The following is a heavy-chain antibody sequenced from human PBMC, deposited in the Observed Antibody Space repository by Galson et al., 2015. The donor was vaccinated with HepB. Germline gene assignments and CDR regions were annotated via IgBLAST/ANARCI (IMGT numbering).Heavy chain of an antibody. V-gene: IGHV3-11*01. CDR2: ISSSGTTI. J-gene: IGHJ3*02. D-gene: IGHD2-21*01. CDR1: GFTFSDFY. Sequence: SLRLSCAASGFTFSDFYVSWIRQAPGKGLEWVSYISSSGTTIYYADSVKGRFTISRDNAKNSLYLQMNSLRADDTAVYYCARGVPGCGGDCHLHAFDIWGQGTMVTVSS. CDR3: ARGVPGCGGDCHLHAFDI.